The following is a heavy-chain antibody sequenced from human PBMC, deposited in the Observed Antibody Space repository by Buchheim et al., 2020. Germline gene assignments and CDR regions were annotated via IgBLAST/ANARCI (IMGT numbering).Heavy chain of an antibody. D-gene: IGHD3-3*01. CDR2: IYYSGST. V-gene: IGHV4-59*01. CDR3: ARGATFLAFDY. Sequence: QVQLQQWGAGLLKPSETLSLTCAVSGGSISSYYWSWIRQPPGKGLEWIGYIYYSGSTNYNPSLKSRVTISVDTSKNQFSLKLSSVTAADTAVYYCARGATFLAFDYWGQGTL. CDR1: GGSISSYY. J-gene: IGHJ4*02.